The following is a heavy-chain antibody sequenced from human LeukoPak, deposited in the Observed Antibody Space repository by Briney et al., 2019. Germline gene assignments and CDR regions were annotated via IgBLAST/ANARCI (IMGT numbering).Heavy chain of an antibody. CDR2: INQDGSEK. CDR1: GLTFSRYW. J-gene: IGHJ4*02. V-gene: IGHV3-7*04. CDR3: ARDAFDLPDY. D-gene: IGHD3-3*02. Sequence: GGSLRLSCAASGLTFSRYWMTGVRQAPGKGLEWVANINQDGSEKNYVDSVKGRFTISRDNAKNSLYLQMNSLRAEDTAVYYCARDAFDLPDYWGQGTLVTVSS.